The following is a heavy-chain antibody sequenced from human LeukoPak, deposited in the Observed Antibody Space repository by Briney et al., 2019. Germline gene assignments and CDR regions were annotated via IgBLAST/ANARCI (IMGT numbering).Heavy chain of an antibody. CDR2: ITVNGGTT. J-gene: IGHJ3*01. Sequence: GGSLRLPCVGCGLSIGNYAMTWVRQAPGKGLEWVSSITVNGGTTKYADSVRGRFTVSRDNSRNTVFLQMDSLRAEDTAVYYCAKDPNGDYIGAFDGWGQGTMVTVSS. V-gene: IGHV3-23*01. D-gene: IGHD2-8*01. CDR3: AKDPNGDYIGAFDG. CDR1: GLSIGNYA.